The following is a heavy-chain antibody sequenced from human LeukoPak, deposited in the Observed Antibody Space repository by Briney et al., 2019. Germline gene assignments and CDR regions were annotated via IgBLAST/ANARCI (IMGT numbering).Heavy chain of an antibody. V-gene: IGHV3-7*01. J-gene: IGHJ6*02. D-gene: IGHD6-19*01. CDR3: ARDGDSSGWYYYYGMDV. CDR2: IKQDGSEK. CDR1: GFTLSSYW. Sequence: GGSLRLSCAASGFTLSSYWMSWVRQAPGKGLEWVANIKQDGSEKYYVDSVKGRFTISRDNAKNSLYLQMNSLRAEDTAVYYCARDGDSSGWYYYYGMDVWGQGTTVTVSS.